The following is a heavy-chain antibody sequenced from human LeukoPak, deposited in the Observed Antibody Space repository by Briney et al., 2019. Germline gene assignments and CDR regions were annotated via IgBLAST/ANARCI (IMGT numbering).Heavy chain of an antibody. CDR2: IFHSGTT. D-gene: IGHD1-26*01. Sequence: SETLSLTCTMSGGSFSSDYWTWIRQPPGKGLEWIGYIFHSGTTNYNPSLKSRVTISVDTSKNHCSLRLSSVTAADTAVYYCARGDPVGLFDDWGQGILVTVSS. J-gene: IGHJ4*02. V-gene: IGHV4-59*01. CDR1: GGSFSSDY. CDR3: ARGDPVGLFDD.